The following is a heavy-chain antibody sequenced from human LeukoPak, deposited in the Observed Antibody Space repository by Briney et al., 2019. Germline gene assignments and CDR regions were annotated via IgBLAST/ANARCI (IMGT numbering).Heavy chain of an antibody. CDR3: AREGGHDYGGYAVGY. J-gene: IGHJ4*02. CDR2: IYYSGST. V-gene: IGHV4-59*01. Sequence: SETLSLTCTVSGGSISNYWWSWIRQPPGKGLEWIGYIYYSGSTNYNPSLKSRVTISVDTSKNQFSLKLSSVTAADTAVYYCAREGGHDYGGYAVGYWGQGTLVTVSS. CDR1: GGSISNYW. D-gene: IGHD4-17*01.